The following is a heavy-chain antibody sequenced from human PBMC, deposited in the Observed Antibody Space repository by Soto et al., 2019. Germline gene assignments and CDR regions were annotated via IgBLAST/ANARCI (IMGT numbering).Heavy chain of an antibody. CDR1: GGTFTKYA. V-gene: IGHV1-69*01. J-gene: IGHJ3*01. Sequence: QVQLVQSVAAVRKPGSSLKVSCTASGGTFTKYAITWVRQAPRQGLEWMGGIVPLPGTTNYAQKFRGRFTISADESTSTAYLELSSLRSEDTAVYYCASGVGGLGGSSGWPDYAFDVWGQGTMVIVSS. D-gene: IGHD6-19*01. CDR2: IVPLPGTT. CDR3: ASGVGGLGGSSGWPDYAFDV.